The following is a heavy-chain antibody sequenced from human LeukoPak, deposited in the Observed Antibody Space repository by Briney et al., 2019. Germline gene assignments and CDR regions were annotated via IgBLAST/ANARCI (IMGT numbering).Heavy chain of an antibody. J-gene: IGHJ4*02. CDR3: TRGLEGFTAYDDF. D-gene: IGHD5-12*01. CDR2: IRSKTYGGTA. CDR1: GFSVGDYA. Sequence: GGSLRLSCRASGFSVGDYAMSWVRQAPGKGLEWVGFIRSKTYGGTADYAASVEGRFTISRDDSNNIVYLQMNSLKTEDTAVYYCTRGLEGFTAYDDFWGQGTLVTVSS. V-gene: IGHV3-49*04.